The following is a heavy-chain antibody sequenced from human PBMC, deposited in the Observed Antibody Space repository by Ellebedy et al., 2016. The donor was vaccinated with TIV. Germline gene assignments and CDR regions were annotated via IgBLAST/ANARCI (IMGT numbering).Heavy chain of an antibody. V-gene: IGHV3-7*04. J-gene: IGHJ3*02. CDR3: AGVRGLTPPAFDI. D-gene: IGHD2-15*01. Sequence: GRFTISRDNAKNSLYLQMNSLRAEDTAVYYCAGVRGLTPPAFDIWGQGTMVTVSS.